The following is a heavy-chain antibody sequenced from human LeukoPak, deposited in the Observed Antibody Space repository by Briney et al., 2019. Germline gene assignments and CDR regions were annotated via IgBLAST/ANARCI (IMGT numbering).Heavy chain of an antibody. CDR1: VYTFTIYC. J-gene: IGHJ6*04. Sequence: ASVNVSCKPSVYTFTIYCVSWVRQAPRQGREWVEWIYPYKGNTNYAQKPQGRVTITTDTSTSTAYMELRSVRSDETAVYYCARDGNSGYDYYYYYGMDVWGKGTTVTVSS. CDR3: ARDGNSGYDYYYYYGMDV. D-gene: IGHD5-12*01. CDR2: IYPYKGNT. V-gene: IGHV1-18*04.